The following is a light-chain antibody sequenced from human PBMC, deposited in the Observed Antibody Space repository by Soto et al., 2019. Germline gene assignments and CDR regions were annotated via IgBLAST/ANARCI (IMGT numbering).Light chain of an antibody. V-gene: IGLV3-21*04. CDR1: NIGSKS. CDR2: YDS. J-gene: IGLJ2*01. CDR3: QVWDSSSDLGVV. Sequence: SYKLTQPPSVSVAPGKTARITCGGNNIGSKSVHWYQQKPGQAPVLVIYYDSDRPSGIPERFSGSNSGNTATLTISRVEAGDEADYYCQVWDSSSDLGVVFGGGTQLTVL.